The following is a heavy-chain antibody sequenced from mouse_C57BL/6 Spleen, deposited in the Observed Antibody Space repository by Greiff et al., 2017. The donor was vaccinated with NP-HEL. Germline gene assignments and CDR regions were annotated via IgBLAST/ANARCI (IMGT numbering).Heavy chain of an antibody. CDR1: GYTFTDYN. CDR2: INPNNGGT. D-gene: IGHD1-1*01. V-gene: IGHV1-22*01. J-gene: IGHJ2*01. Sequence: EVQLQQSGPELVKPGASVKMSCKASGYTFTDYNMHWVKQSHGKSLEWIGYINPNNGGTSYNQKFKGKATLTVNKSSSTAYMELRSLTSEDSAVYYCARRIWHITTVVATDFDYWGQGTTLTVSS. CDR3: ARRIWHITTVVATDFDY.